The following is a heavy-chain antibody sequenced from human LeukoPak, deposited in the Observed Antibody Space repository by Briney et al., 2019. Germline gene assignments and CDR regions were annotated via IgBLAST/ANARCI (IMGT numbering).Heavy chain of an antibody. CDR2: IIPIFGTA. CDR1: GGTFSSYA. V-gene: IGHV1-69*01. D-gene: IGHD3-10*01. CDR3: AGNYYGSGSYPDY. Sequence: ASVKFSCKASGGTFSSYAISWVRQAPGHGLEWMGGIIPIFGTANYAQKFQGRVTITADESTSTAYMELSSLRSEDTAVYYCAGNYYGSGSYPDYWGQGTLVTVSS. J-gene: IGHJ4*02.